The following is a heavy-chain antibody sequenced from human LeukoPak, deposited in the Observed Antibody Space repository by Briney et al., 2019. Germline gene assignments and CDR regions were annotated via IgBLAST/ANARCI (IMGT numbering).Heavy chain of an antibody. J-gene: IGHJ5*02. Sequence: PSETLSLTCVVSGGSFTAYYSTWIRQPPRKGLEWIGEINHSGSSNYNSSLRSRATISADTSYTKSSLSLSSVTSADTTRSYCTPRGPIEHSYVYGKWFDPWGQGTRVTVSS. V-gene: IGHV4-34*01. CDR3: TPRGPIEHSYVYGKWFDP. D-gene: IGHD5-18*01. CDR1: GGSFTAYY. CDR2: INHSGSS.